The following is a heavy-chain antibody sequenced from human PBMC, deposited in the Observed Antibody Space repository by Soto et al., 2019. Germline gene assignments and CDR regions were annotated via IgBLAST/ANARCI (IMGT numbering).Heavy chain of an antibody. CDR1: GVSMSSSNW. J-gene: IGHJ6*02. Sequence: QVQLQESGPGLVKPSGTLSLICAVSGVSMSSSNWWSWVRQAPGKGLEWIGEIYHSGRTNYNPYLKSRVTMLVDKAKNQISLNLTSLTAADTAVYYCARGPGYYARYYNYGMDVWGQGTAVTVSS. CDR3: ARGPGYYARYYNYGMDV. CDR2: IYHSGRT. D-gene: IGHD4-17*01. V-gene: IGHV4-4*02.